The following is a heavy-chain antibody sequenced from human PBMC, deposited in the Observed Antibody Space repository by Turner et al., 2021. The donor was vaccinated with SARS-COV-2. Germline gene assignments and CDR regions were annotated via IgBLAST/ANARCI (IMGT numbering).Heavy chain of an antibody. J-gene: IGHJ4*02. Sequence: QVQLVESGGDVVQPGRSLRLSCAASGFIFSNYGFHWVRQAPGKGLEWVAGIWHDGSQKYYADSVKGRFTISRDDSRNTLYLEMNSLRAEDTAVYYCVTEGSGYNLGTFDYWGQGTLVIVSS. CDR3: VTEGSGYNLGTFDY. CDR1: GFIFSNYG. V-gene: IGHV3-33*01. CDR2: IWHDGSQK. D-gene: IGHD6-25*01.